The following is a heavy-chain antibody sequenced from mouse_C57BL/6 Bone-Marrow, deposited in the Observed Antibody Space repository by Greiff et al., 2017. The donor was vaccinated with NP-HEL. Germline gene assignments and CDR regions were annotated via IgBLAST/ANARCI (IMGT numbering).Heavy chain of an antibody. J-gene: IGHJ4*01. CDR1: GYTFTSYW. Sequence: QVQLQQPGAELVKPGASVKLSCKASGYTFTSYWMHWVKQRPGQGLEWIGMIHPNSGSTNYNEKFKSKATLTVDKSSSTAYMQLSSLTSEDSAVYYCARWDHGMGYAMDYWGQGTSVTVSS. V-gene: IGHV1-64*01. D-gene: IGHD1-1*01. CDR3: ARWDHGMGYAMDY. CDR2: IHPNSGST.